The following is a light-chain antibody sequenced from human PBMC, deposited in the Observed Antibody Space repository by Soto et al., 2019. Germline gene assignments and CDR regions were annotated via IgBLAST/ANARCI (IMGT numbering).Light chain of an antibody. Sequence: EILMTQSPATLSVSPGERASLSCRASHSIGRNLAWYQQKPGQAPRLLIYGASTRATGIPAGFSGSGSGTEFTLTINSLQSEDFAVYYCQQYNNWPYTFGQGTKLEIK. CDR3: QQYNNWPYT. J-gene: IGKJ2*01. CDR2: GAS. CDR1: HSIGRN. V-gene: IGKV3-15*01.